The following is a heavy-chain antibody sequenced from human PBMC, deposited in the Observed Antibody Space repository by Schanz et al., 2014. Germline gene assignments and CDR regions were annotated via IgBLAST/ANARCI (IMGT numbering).Heavy chain of an antibody. CDR1: GFTFDHYA. D-gene: IGHD1-26*01. V-gene: IGHV3-23*05. CDR2: VSSRSDEI. Sequence: EVQLLESGGGLVQPGGSLRLSCAASGFTFDHYAMTWVRQAPGKGLEWVAAVSSRSDEIKYADSVRGRFTISRDNSRSTMYLQMNSLRAEDTAVYYCARSRSGFYFDYWGQGTLVTVSS. CDR3: ARSRSGFYFDY. J-gene: IGHJ4*02.